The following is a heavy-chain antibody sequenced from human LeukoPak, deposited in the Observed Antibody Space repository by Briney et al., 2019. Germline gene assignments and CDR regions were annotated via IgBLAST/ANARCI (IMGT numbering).Heavy chain of an antibody. V-gene: IGHV1-69*04. CDR2: IIPILGIA. Sequence: GASVKVSCKASGGTFSSYAISWVRQAPGRGLEWMGRIIPILGIANYAQKFQGRVTITADKSTSTAYMELSSLRSEDTAVYYCARAPYSMVGPSSWHFQHWGQGTLVTVSS. CDR1: GGTFSSYA. D-gene: IGHD4/OR15-4a*01. J-gene: IGHJ1*01. CDR3: ARAPYSMVGPSSWHFQH.